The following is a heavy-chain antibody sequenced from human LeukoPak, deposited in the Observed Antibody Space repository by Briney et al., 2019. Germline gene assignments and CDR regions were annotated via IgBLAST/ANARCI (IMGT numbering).Heavy chain of an antibody. V-gene: IGHV3-48*03. J-gene: IGHJ4*02. CDR2: ISSSGSTI. Sequence: GGSLRLSCEGSGFIFSNYEMNWVRQAPGKGLEWVSYISSSGSTIYYADSVKGRFTISRDNAKNSLYLQMNSLRAEDTAVYYCATLGGYQLANGYWGQGTLVTVSS. D-gene: IGHD2-2*01. CDR1: GFIFSNYE. CDR3: ATLGGYQLANGY.